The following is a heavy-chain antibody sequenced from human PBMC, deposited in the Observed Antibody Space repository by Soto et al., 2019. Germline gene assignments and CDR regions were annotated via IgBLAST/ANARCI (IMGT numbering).Heavy chain of an antibody. Sequence: VQLVESGGGVVQPGRSLRLSCAASGFTFSDYAIHWVRQAPGKGLEWVAVVSHDGRNTHYADSVKGRFTISRDSSKNTVSLEMTSLRADDTAVYYCAKGGRQWLVTSDFNYWGQGALVTVSS. D-gene: IGHD6-19*01. J-gene: IGHJ4*02. V-gene: IGHV3-30*18. CDR1: GFTFSDYA. CDR3: AKGGRQWLVTSDFNY. CDR2: VSHDGRNT.